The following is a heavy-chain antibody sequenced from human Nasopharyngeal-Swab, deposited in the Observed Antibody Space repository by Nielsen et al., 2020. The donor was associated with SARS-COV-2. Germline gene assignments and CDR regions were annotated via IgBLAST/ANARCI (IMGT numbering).Heavy chain of an antibody. CDR2: ITHDRINK. Sequence: GESPKISCAASGFTFSNYAMHWVRQAPGTGLEWVALITHDRINKYYADSVKGRFTISRDNSKNTVYLQMSSLRSDDTALYYCATLRTAPSWGQGTLVTVSS. D-gene: IGHD2-21*02. CDR3: ATLRTAPS. J-gene: IGHJ5*02. CDR1: GFTFSNYA. V-gene: IGHV3-30-3*01.